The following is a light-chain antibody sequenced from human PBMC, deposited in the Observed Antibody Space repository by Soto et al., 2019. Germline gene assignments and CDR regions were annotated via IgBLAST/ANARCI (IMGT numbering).Light chain of an antibody. J-gene: IGKJ3*01. CDR3: QQRSNWA. Sequence: EIVLTQSPATLSLSPGERATLSCRASQSVSSYLAWYQQKPGQAPRLLIYDASNRATGIPARFSGSGSGTDFTLTISSLEPEDFAVYYYQQRSNWAFGPGTKVDIK. CDR1: QSVSSY. V-gene: IGKV3-11*01. CDR2: DAS.